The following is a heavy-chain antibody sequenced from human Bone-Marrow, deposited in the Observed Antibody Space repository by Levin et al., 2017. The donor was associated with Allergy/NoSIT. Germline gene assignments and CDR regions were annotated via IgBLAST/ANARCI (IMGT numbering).Heavy chain of an antibody. V-gene: IGHV3-11*01. D-gene: IGHD3-22*01. CDR1: GFTFSDYY. Sequence: GGSLRLSCAASGFTFSDYYMSWIRQAPGKGLEWISYISSRGSPIYYADSVKGRFTISRDNAKDSVYLQMNSLRAEDTAVYYCARAAYYYDSRGQVSTTAYAFDIWGQGAMVTVSS. CDR2: ISSRGSPI. CDR3: ARAAYYYDSRGQVSTTAYAFDI. J-gene: IGHJ3*02.